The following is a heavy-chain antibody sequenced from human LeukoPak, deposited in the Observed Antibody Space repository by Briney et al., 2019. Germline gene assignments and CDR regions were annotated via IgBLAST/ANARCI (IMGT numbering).Heavy chain of an antibody. Sequence: ASVTVSCKASGGTFSSYAISWVRQAPGQGLEWMGSIYPNSGGANFAQNFQGRVTLTRDTSSSTAYLELTRLRSDDTAVYYCAREGKIVGASFDYWGQGTLVTVSS. CDR2: IYPNSGGA. J-gene: IGHJ4*02. CDR1: GGTFSSYA. V-gene: IGHV1-2*02. CDR3: AREGKIVGASFDY. D-gene: IGHD1-26*01.